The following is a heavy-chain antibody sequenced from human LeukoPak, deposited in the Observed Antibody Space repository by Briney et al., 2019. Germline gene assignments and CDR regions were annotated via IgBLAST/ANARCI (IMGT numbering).Heavy chain of an antibody. D-gene: IGHD3-9*01. CDR3: AKGRHAILTGYRVY. J-gene: IGHJ4*02. CDR2: ISGSGGST. V-gene: IGHV3-23*01. CDR1: GFTFSSYA. Sequence: GGSLRLSCAASGFTFSSYAMSCVRQAPGKGREWVSAISGSGGSTYYTDSVTGRFTISRDNSKNTLYLQMNSLRAEDTAVYYCAKGRHAILTGYRVYWGQGTLVTVSS.